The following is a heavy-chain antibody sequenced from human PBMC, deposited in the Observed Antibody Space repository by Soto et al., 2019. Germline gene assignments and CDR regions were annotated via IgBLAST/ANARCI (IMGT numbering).Heavy chain of an antibody. CDR3: AKADGQQWLIPHLDN. CDR2: ISCCGGSE. V-gene: IGHV3-23*01. CDR1: GFNFKKFA. D-gene: IGHD6-19*01. Sequence: GGSLRLSCVASGFNFKKFAMALVRQAAGEGLEWVSGISCCGGSESDADSVKGRFSIARDNSKNTVSLQLNSVRVEDTAQYYCAKADGQQWLIPHLDNWGQGTLVTVSS. J-gene: IGHJ4*02.